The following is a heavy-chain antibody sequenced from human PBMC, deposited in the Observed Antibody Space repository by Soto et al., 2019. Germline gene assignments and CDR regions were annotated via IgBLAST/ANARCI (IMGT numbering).Heavy chain of an antibody. CDR3: AGSYGHDAFDI. CDR2: IYSGGST. CDR1: GFTVSSNY. D-gene: IGHD3-16*01. Sequence: HPGGSLRLSCAASGFTVSSNYMCWVRQAPGKGLEWVSVIYSGGSTYYADSVKGRFTISRDNSKNTLYLQMNSLRAEDTAVYYCAGSYGHDAFDIWGQGTMVTVSS. V-gene: IGHV3-53*01. J-gene: IGHJ3*02.